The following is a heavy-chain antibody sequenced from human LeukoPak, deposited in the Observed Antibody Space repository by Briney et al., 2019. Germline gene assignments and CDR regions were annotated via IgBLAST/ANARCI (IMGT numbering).Heavy chain of an antibody. CDR3: AKDGGLWVSAHWGDS. Sequence: GGSLRLSCAASGFTFSSYTMGWVRQAPGKGLEWVSTITTSDGNTYYADSVKGRFTVSRDNSKNTLFLQMNSLRAEDTAVYYCAKDGGLWVSAHWGDSWGRGTLVTVSS. J-gene: IGHJ4*02. CDR1: GFTFSSYT. CDR2: ITTSDGNT. V-gene: IGHV3-23*01. D-gene: IGHD7-27*01.